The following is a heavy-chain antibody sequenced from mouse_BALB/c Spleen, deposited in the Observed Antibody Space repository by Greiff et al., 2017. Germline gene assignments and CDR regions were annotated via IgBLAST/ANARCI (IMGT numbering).Heavy chain of an antibody. J-gene: IGHJ1*01. Sequence: QVQLQQSGPELVKPGASVKISCKASGYAFSSSWMNWVKQRPGQGLECIGRIYPGDGDTNYNGKFKGKATLTADKSSSTAYMQLSSLTSVDSAVYFCASPYGNYDWYFDVWGAGTTVTVSS. D-gene: IGHD2-1*01. CDR1: GYAFSSSW. V-gene: IGHV1-82*01. CDR2: IYPGDGDT. CDR3: ASPYGNYDWYFDV.